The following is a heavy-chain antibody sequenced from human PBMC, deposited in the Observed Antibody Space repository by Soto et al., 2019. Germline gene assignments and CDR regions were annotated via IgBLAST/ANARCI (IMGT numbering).Heavy chain of an antibody. J-gene: IGHJ4*02. CDR3: ARATYYDFWSGCDFDY. D-gene: IGHD3-3*01. Sequence: QVQLQESGPGLVKPSQTLSLTCTVSGGSISSGGYYWSWIRQHPGKGLEWIGYIYYSGSTYYIPSLKSRVTISVDTSKNQFSLKLSSVTAADTAVYYCARATYYDFWSGCDFDYWGQGTLVTVSS. CDR1: GGSISSGGYY. CDR2: IYYSGST. V-gene: IGHV4-31*03.